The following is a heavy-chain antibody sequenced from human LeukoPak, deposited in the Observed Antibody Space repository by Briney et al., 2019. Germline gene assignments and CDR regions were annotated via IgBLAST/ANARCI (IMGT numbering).Heavy chain of an antibody. V-gene: IGHV3-15*01. CDR2: IKSKTDGGTT. Sequence: PGGSLRLSCAGSGFTFSDPWMSWVRQAPGKGLKWIGRIKSKTDGGTTDFAAPVKGRFTISRDDSKNTLYLQMNSLRTEDTAVYYCTTDRTYSRFDHWGEGTLVTVSS. CDR1: GFTFSDPW. D-gene: IGHD2-15*01. CDR3: TTDRTYSRFDH. J-gene: IGHJ4*02.